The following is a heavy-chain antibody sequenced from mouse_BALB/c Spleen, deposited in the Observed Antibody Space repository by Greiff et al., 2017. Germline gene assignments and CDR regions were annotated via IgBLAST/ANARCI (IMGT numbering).Heavy chain of an antibody. D-gene: IGHD1-2*01. CDR1: GYTFTSYW. CDR2: IYPSDSYT. Sequence: QVQLQQSGAELVRPGASVKLSCKASGYTFTSYWINWVKQRPGQGLEWIGNIYPSDSYTNYNQKFKDKATLTVDKSSSTAYMQLSSPTSEDSAVYYCTRDGYPFDYWGQGTTLTVSS. J-gene: IGHJ2*01. V-gene: IGHV1-69*02. CDR3: TRDGYPFDY.